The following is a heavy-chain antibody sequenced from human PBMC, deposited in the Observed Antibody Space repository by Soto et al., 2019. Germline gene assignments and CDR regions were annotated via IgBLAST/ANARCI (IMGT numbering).Heavy chain of an antibody. V-gene: IGHV3-30-3*01. CDR1: GFTFSTFA. CDR2: ISHDGRIE. Sequence: GGSLRLSCAASGFTFSTFALHWVRQAPGEGLEWVALISHDGRIEKYADSVKGRFTISRDNSKNTLYMQMDSLRLEDTGVYYCARDGLPDDFRSGGCWFDHWGQGTQVTVSS. CDR3: ARDGLPDDFRSGGCWFDH. D-gene: IGHD3-3*01. J-gene: IGHJ5*02.